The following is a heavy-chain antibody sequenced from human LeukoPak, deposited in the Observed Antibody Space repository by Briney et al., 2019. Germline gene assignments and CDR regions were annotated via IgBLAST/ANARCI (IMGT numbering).Heavy chain of an antibody. J-gene: IGHJ6*03. CDR3: ARTLVDYYGSGSYLTYYYYYYMDV. CDR2: INHSGST. CDR1: GGSFSGYY. Sequence: KPSETLSLTCAVYGGSFSGYYWSWLRQPPGKGLEWIGEINHSGSTNYNPSLKSRVTISVDTSKNQFSLKLSSVTAADTAVYYCARTLVDYYGSGSYLTYYYYYYMDVWGKGTTVTVSS. D-gene: IGHD3-10*01. V-gene: IGHV4-34*01.